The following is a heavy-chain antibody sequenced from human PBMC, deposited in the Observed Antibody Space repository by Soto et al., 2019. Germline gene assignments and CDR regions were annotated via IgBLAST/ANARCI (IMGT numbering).Heavy chain of an antibody. CDR3: SHNAGRPERPRPDGFDV. Sequence: QVQVVQSGAEVRKPGSSVKVSCQFSGGAFSSYAINWVRQAPGQGLEWMGGIIPMTAYTNYAHKFLGRVTITADESSRSAYLEVPSLSSDATAFFYCSHNAGRPERPRPDGFDVWGEGTVVTVST. J-gene: IGHJ3*01. V-gene: IGHV1-69*01. CDR1: GGAFSSYA. CDR2: IIPMTAYT. D-gene: IGHD1-1*01.